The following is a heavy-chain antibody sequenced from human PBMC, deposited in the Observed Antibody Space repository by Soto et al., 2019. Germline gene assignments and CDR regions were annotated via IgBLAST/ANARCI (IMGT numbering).Heavy chain of an antibody. Sequence: PSETLSLTYTVSGGSISSYYWSWIRQPPGKGLEWIGYIYYGGSTNYNPSLKSRVTISVDTSKNQFSLKLSSVTAADTAVYYCARVYAYYFDYWGQGTLVTVSS. V-gene: IGHV4-59*01. J-gene: IGHJ4*02. D-gene: IGHD2-8*01. CDR2: IYYGGST. CDR3: ARVYAYYFDY. CDR1: GGSISSYY.